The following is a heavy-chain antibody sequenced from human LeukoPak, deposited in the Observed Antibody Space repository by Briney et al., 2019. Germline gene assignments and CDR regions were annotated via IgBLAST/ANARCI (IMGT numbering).Heavy chain of an antibody. CDR1: GFTFSGYW. J-gene: IGHJ6*02. Sequence: GGSLRLSCAASGFTFSGYWMHWVRQAPGKGLVWLSRISSDGTTTFYADSVKGRFTISRDNAKNTLYLQMNSLTADDTAVYYCARGRYYGMDVWGQGTTVTVSS. CDR3: ARGRYYGMDV. V-gene: IGHV3-74*01. CDR2: ISSDGTTT.